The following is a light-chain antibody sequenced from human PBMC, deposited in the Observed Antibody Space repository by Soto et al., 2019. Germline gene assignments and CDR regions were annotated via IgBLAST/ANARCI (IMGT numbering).Light chain of an antibody. V-gene: IGKV3-15*01. CDR3: QQYNNSPPA. CDR1: QSVSGN. J-gene: IGKJ1*01. CDR2: GAS. Sequence: EIVMTQSPATLSVSPGERATLSCRASQSVSGNLAWYQQKPGQAPRLLIYGASTRATGIPARFSGSGSGTAFTLTISSLQSEDFAVYYCQQYNNSPPAFGQGTKVEIK.